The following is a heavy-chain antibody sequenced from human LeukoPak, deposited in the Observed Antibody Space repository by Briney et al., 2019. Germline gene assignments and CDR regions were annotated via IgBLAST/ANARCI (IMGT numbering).Heavy chain of an antibody. CDR3: AKDSRLFSDAFDI. CDR1: GFTFSSYA. J-gene: IGHJ3*02. CDR2: ISGSGGST. Sequence: GGSLRLSCAASGFTFSSYATSWVRQAPGKGMEWVSAISGSGGSTYYADSVKGRFTISRDNSKNTLYLQMNSLRAEDTAVYYRAKDSRLFSDAFDIWGQGTMVTVSS. V-gene: IGHV3-23*01. D-gene: IGHD3-10*02.